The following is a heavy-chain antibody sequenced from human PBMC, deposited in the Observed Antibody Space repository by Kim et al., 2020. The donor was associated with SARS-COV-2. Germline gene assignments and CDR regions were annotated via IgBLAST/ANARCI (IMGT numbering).Heavy chain of an antibody. D-gene: IGHD3-10*01. CDR2: ISAYNGNT. Sequence: ASVKVSCKASGYTFTSYGISWVRQAPGQGLEWMGWISAYNGNTNYAQKLQGRVTITTDTSTSTAYMELRSLRSDDTAVYYCARDVWKIYYGSGSYYNGEGSFDYWGQGTLVTVSS. CDR1: GYTFTSYG. CDR3: ARDVWKIYYGSGSYYNGEGSFDY. J-gene: IGHJ4*02. V-gene: IGHV1-18*01.